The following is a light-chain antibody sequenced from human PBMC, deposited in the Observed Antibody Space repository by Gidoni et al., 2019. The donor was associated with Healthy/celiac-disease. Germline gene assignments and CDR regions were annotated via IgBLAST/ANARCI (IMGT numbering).Light chain of an antibody. CDR1: QSVSSSY. Sequence: EIVLTQSPGTLSLSPGERATLSCRASQSVSSSYVAWYQQKPGQAPRLLIYGASSRATGIPDRFSGSGSGTDFTLTISRLEPEDFAMYYCQQYGSSQTWTFGQGTKVEIK. CDR2: GAS. J-gene: IGKJ1*01. CDR3: QQYGSSQTWT. V-gene: IGKV3-20*01.